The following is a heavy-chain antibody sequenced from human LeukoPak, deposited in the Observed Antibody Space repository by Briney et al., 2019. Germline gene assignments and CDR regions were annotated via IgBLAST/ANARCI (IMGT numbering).Heavy chain of an antibody. V-gene: IGHV4-59*08. CDR1: GGSISSYY. D-gene: IGHD4-11*01. Sequence: SETPSLTCTVSGGSISSYYGSWIRQPPGKGLEWIGYIYYSGRTNYNPSLKSRVTISVDTSKNQFSLKLSSVTAADTAVYYCARLYSNYEYFDYWGQGTLVTVSS. J-gene: IGHJ4*02. CDR3: ARLYSNYEYFDY. CDR2: IYYSGRT.